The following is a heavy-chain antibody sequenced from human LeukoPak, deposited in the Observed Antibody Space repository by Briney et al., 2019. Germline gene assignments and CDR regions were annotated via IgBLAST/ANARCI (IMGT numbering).Heavy chain of an antibody. CDR1: GGSISSYY. V-gene: IGHV4-59*12. D-gene: IGHD3-10*01. CDR2: IYYSGST. Sequence: PSETLSLACTVSGGSISSYYWSWIRQPPGKGLEWIGYIYYSGSTNYNPSLKSRVTISVDTSKNQFSLKLSSVTAADTAVYYCARDNVPPPLGFGELFDPWGQGTLVTVSS. CDR3: ARDNVPPPLGFGELFDP. J-gene: IGHJ5*02.